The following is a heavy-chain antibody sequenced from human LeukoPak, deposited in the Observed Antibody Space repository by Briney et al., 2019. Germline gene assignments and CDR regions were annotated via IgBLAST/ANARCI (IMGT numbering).Heavy chain of an antibody. D-gene: IGHD5-12*01. CDR3: ARNLKGSGYAKTYYYYGMDV. CDR2: IYYSGST. Sequence: SETLSLTCTVSGGSISSSSYYWGWIRQPPGKGLEWIGSIYYSGSTYYNPSLKSRVTISVDTSKNQFSLKLSSVTAADTAVYYCARNLKGSGYAKTYYYYGMDVWGQGTTVTVSS. J-gene: IGHJ6*02. V-gene: IGHV4-39*01. CDR1: GGSISSSSYY.